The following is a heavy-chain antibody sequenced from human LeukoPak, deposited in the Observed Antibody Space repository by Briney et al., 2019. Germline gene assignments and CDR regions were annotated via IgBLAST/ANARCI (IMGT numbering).Heavy chain of an antibody. CDR1: EFTFRNYA. J-gene: IGHJ5*02. D-gene: IGHD6-13*01. Sequence: GGSLRLSCAASEFTFRNYAMIWVRQAPGKGLEWVSSISDSGGSTYYADSVKGRFTISRDNSKNTLYLQMNSLRAEDTAVYYCARALRTATATGWFDPWGQGTLVTVSS. CDR2: ISDSGGST. CDR3: ARALRTATATGWFDP. V-gene: IGHV3-23*01.